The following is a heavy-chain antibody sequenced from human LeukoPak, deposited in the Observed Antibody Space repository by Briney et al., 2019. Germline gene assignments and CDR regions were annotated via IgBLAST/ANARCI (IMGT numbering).Heavy chain of an antibody. CDR2: ISSSDSTI. V-gene: IGHV3-11*01. CDR3: AKGAVRELFFRELRSPADY. J-gene: IGHJ4*02. CDR1: GFTFSGYY. D-gene: IGHD1-26*01. Sequence: GGSLRLSCAASGFTFSGYYVSWIRQAPGKGLEWVSYISSSDSTIYYADSVKGRFTISRDNAKNSLYLQMNSLRAEDTAVYYCAKGAVRELFFRELRSPADYWGQGTLVTVSS.